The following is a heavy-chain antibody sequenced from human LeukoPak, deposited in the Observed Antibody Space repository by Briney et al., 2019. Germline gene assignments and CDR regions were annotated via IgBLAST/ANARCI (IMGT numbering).Heavy chain of an antibody. CDR2: ISAYNGNT. J-gene: IGHJ6*02. D-gene: IGHD2-2*01. V-gene: IGHV1-18*01. Sequence: GASVKVSCEASGYTFTSYGISWVRQAPGQGLEWMGWISAYNGNTNYAQKLQGRVTMTTDTSTSTAYMELRSLRSDDTAVYYCARRSQYQPQELLRTVYYYYYGMDVWGQGTTVTVSS. CDR3: ARRSQYQPQELLRTVYYYYYGMDV. CDR1: GYTFTSYG.